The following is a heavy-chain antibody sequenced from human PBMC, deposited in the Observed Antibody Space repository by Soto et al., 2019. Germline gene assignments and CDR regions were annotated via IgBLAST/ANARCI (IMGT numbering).Heavy chain of an antibody. Sequence: GESLKISCKGSGYSFTSYWISWVRQMPGKGLEWVGRIDPSDSYTNYSPSFQGHVTISADKSISTAYLQWSSLKASDTAMYYCARQVAEAAAEAFDIWGQGTMVTVSS. CDR2: IDPSDSYT. CDR1: GYSFTSYW. CDR3: ARQVAEAAAEAFDI. V-gene: IGHV5-10-1*01. J-gene: IGHJ3*02. D-gene: IGHD6-13*01.